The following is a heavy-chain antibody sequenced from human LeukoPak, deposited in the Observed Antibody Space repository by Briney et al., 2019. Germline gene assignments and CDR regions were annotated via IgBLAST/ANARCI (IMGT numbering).Heavy chain of an antibody. D-gene: IGHD3-16*02. V-gene: IGHV4-39*01. J-gene: IGHJ4*02. CDR1: GGSISSSSYY. CDR3: ARLGELSLILDY. CDR2: IYYSGST. Sequence: PSETLSLTCTVSGGSISSSSYYWGWIRQPPGKGLEWIGSIYYSGSTYYNPSLKSRVTISVDTSKKQFSLKLSSVTAADTAVYYCARLGELSLILDYWGQGTLVTVSS.